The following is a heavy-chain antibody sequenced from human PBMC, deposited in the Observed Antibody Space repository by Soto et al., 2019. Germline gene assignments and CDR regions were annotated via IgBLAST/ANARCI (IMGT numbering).Heavy chain of an antibody. J-gene: IGHJ4*02. D-gene: IGHD5-12*01. CDR3: ARDETGYDTFDY. V-gene: IGHV1-46*01. Sequence: ASVKVSCKASGYTFTSYYTHWVRQAPGQGLEWMGIINPSGGSTSYAQKFQGRVTMTRDTSTSTVYMELSSLRSEDTAVYYCARDETGYDTFDYWGQGTLVTVSS. CDR1: GYTFTSYY. CDR2: INPSGGST.